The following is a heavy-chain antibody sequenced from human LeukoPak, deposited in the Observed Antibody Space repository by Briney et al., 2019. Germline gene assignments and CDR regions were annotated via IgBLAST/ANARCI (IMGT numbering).Heavy chain of an antibody. CDR2: IYYSGST. V-gene: IGHV4-59*12. D-gene: IGHD5-24*01. CDR3: ARVYRWLHYFDC. J-gene: IGHJ4*02. Sequence: PSETLSLTCTVSGGSISSYYWSWIRQPPGKGLEWIGYIYYSGSTNYNPSLKSRVTISVDTSKNQFSLKLSSVTAADTAVYYCARVYRWLHYFDCWGQGTLVTVSS. CDR1: GGSISSYY.